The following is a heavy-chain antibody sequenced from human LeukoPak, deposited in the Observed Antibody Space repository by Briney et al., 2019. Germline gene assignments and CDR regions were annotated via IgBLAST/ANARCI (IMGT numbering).Heavy chain of an antibody. CDR2: INPNSGGT. D-gene: IGHD3-10*01. CDR3: ARGFSYGSGSYYGEDY. J-gene: IGHJ4*02. Sequence: ASVKVSCKASGYTFTGYYMHWVRQAPGQGLEWMGWINPNSGGTNYAQKFQGRVTMTRETSISTAYMELSRLRSDDTAVYYCARGFSYGSGSYYGEDYWGQGTLVTVSS. CDR1: GYTFTGYY. V-gene: IGHV1-2*02.